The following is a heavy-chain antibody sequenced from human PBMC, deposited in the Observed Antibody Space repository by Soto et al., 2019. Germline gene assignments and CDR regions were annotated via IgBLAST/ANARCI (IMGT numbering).Heavy chain of an antibody. CDR1: GDPASQSY. CDR3: GRMLGGRHTFGDFHL. J-gene: IGHJ2*01. Sequence: QVQLLESGPGLVRPSETLSLTCTISGDPASQSYWSWIRQAPGKGLEWIGYISNSESRMYSPSLKSRATMSFDRPNNQFSLKVASVTTADTAVYYCGRMLGGRHTFGDFHLWGRGTLVTVSS. CDR2: ISNSESR. D-gene: IGHD3-10*01. V-gene: IGHV4-59*02.